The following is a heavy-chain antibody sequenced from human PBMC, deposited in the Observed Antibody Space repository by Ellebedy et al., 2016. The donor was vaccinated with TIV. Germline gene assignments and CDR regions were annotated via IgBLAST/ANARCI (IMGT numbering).Heavy chain of an antibody. CDR2: IRQEGDEI. J-gene: IGHJ5*02. CDR3: ARRASYGDYAVQVNPWFDP. CDR1: GFNFRSYW. Sequence: GESLKISCAASGFNFRSYWITWVRQAPGKGLEWVAKIRQEGDEIYYVESVKGRFTISRDNAKNSLFLQMNSLRVEDTAVNYCARRASYGDYAVQVNPWFDPWGQGTLVTVSS. D-gene: IGHD4-17*01. V-gene: IGHV3-7*01.